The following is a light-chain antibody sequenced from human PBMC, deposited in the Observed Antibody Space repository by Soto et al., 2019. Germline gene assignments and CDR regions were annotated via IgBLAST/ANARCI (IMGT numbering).Light chain of an antibody. CDR2: ATS. J-gene: IGKJ4*01. CDR3: QQYGDRPLI. Sequence: EIVVTQSPATLSVSPGERATLSCRASQSVGNNFAWYQQKPGQAPRLLIFATSTRATGVPARFSGSGSGTEFTLSISSLQSEDFAVYYCQQYGDRPLIFGGGAKVEIE. V-gene: IGKV3-15*01. CDR1: QSVGNN.